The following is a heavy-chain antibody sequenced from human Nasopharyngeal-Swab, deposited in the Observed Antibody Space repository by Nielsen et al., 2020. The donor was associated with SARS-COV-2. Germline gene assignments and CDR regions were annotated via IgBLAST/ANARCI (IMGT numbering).Heavy chain of an antibody. CDR3: ARPQGPVGAFDI. CDR2: IYPGDSDT. J-gene: IGHJ3*02. Sequence: GESLKISCWGSGYSFSSYWIGWVRQMPGKGLEWMGVIYPGDSDTRYSPSFQGQVTISVDKSITTAYLQWSSLKASDTAMYYCARPQGPVGAFDIWGQGTMVTVSS. CDR1: GYSFSSYW. V-gene: IGHV5-51*01.